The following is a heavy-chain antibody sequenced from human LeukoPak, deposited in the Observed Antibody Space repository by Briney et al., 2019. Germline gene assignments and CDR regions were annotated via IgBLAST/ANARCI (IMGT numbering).Heavy chain of an antibody. J-gene: IGHJ4*02. V-gene: IGHV3-48*01. CDR3: ARDRLTSGSYFFDY. CDR1: AFTLSDYS. CDR2: ISGRSSTI. D-gene: IGHD1-26*01. Sequence: GGSLRLSCAASAFTLSDYSMNWVRQAPGKGLEWISYISGRSSTIYYADSVRGRFTISRDNSKNSMYLQMNSLRAEDTAVYYCARDRLTSGSYFFDYWGQGTLVTVSS.